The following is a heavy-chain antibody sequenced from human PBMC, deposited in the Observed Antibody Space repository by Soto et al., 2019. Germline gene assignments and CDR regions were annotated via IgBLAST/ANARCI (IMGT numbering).Heavy chain of an antibody. CDR3: ARDSAIVVVPAAILGYYYYMDV. Sequence: ASVKVSCKASGYTFTSYYMHWVRQAPGQGLEWMGIINPSGGSTSYAQKFQGRVTMTRDTSTSTVYMELSSLRSEDTAVYYCARDSAIVVVPAAILGYYYYMDVWGKGTTVTVSS. CDR2: INPSGGST. CDR1: GYTFTSYY. V-gene: IGHV1-46*03. D-gene: IGHD2-2*01. J-gene: IGHJ6*03.